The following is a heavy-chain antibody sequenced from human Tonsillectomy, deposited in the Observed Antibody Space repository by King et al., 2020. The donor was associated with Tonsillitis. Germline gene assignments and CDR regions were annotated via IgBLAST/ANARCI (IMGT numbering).Heavy chain of an antibody. D-gene: IGHD5-18*01. CDR1: GGSMSSYY. J-gene: IGHJ4*02. Sequence: LQLQESGPGLVKPSETLSLTCTVSGGSMSSYYWSCIRQPPGKGLEWMGYVYYSGSTNYNPSLKSRVTISVDTSKNQVSLKLSSVTAADTAVYYCARGDGYSPSYWGQGTLVTVSS. CDR2: VYYSGST. V-gene: IGHV4-59*01. CDR3: ARGDGYSPSY.